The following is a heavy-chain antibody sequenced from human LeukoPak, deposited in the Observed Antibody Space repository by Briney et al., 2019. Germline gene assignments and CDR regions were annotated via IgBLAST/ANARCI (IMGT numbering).Heavy chain of an antibody. V-gene: IGHV4-59*02. D-gene: IGHD1-7*01. Sequence: PSETLSLTCTVSGGSVNGYYWNWIRQPPGKGLEWIGFIHYSGLTDYSPSLQSRVTMSVDTSRNQFSLDLSSVTAADTALYYCARDPPEDEWNSLDSWGQGILVTVSS. CDR1: GGSVNGYY. CDR3: ARDPPEDEWNSLDS. J-gene: IGHJ4*02. CDR2: IHYSGLT.